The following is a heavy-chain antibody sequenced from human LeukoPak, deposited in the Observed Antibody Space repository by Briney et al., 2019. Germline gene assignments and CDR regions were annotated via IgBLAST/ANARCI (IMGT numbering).Heavy chain of an antibody. CDR1: GGTFSSYA. D-gene: IGHD6-19*01. J-gene: IGHJ4*02. V-gene: IGHV1-69*04. CDR3: ASTSVAGTGEFDY. CDR2: IIPILGIA. Sequence: SVKVSCKASGGTFSSYAISWVRQAPGQGLEWMGRIIPILGIANYAQKFQGRVTVTADKSTSTAYMELSSLRSEDTAVYYCASTSVAGTGEFDYWGQGTLVTVSS.